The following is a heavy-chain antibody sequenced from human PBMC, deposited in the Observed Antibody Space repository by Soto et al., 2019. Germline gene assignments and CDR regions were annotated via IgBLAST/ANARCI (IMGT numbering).Heavy chain of an antibody. Sequence: GSRRLSCAASGFTFSSYWMSWVRQAPGKGLEWVANIKQDGSEKYYVDSVKGRFTISRDNAKNSLCLQMNSLRAEDTAVYYCARVVDIVATFTASYYYYYGMACWGQGTTVTVSS. V-gene: IGHV3-7*01. CDR3: ARVVDIVATFTASYYYYYGMAC. J-gene: IGHJ6*02. CDR2: IKQDGSEK. D-gene: IGHD5-12*01. CDR1: GFTFSSYW.